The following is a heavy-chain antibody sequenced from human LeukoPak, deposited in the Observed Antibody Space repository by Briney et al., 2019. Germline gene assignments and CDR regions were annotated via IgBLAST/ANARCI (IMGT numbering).Heavy chain of an antibody. CDR3: ARDNGYYGSGSYVDY. Sequence: GASVKVSCKASGYTFTSYYMHWVRQAPGQGLEWMGIINPSGGSTSYAQKFQGRVTMTRDTSTSTVYMELSSLRSEDTAVYYCARDNGYYGSGSYVDYWGQGTLVTVSS. J-gene: IGHJ4*02. CDR2: INPSGGST. V-gene: IGHV1-46*01. D-gene: IGHD3-10*01. CDR1: GYTFTSYY.